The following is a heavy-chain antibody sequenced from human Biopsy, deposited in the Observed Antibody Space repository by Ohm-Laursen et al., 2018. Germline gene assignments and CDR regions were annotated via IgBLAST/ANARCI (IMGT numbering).Heavy chain of an antibody. CDR3: ATKLTGYFHH. J-gene: IGHJ1*01. V-gene: IGHV1-69*06. CDR2: NIPILGTG. Sequence: SVKVSCKFPGGTFSNYGVNWVRQAPGQGLEWLGGNIPILGTGNYAQKFQDRVTVAADTSTSTATMELRSLRSDDTAVYYCATKLTGYFHHWGQGTLVIVSS. D-gene: IGHD3-9*01. CDR1: GGTFSNYG.